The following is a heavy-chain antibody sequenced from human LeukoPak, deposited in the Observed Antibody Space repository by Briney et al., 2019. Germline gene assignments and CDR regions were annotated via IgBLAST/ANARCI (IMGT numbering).Heavy chain of an antibody. D-gene: IGHD3-10*01. CDR3: ARVYGSGSSYDY. CDR2: INPNSGGT. V-gene: IGHV1-2*02. Sequence: ASVKLSCKASGYTFTGCYMHWVRQAPGQGLEWMGWINPNSGGTNYAQKFQGRVTMTRDTSISTAYMELSRLRSDDTAVYYCARVYGSGSSYDYWGQGTLVTVSS. CDR1: GYTFTGCY. J-gene: IGHJ4*02.